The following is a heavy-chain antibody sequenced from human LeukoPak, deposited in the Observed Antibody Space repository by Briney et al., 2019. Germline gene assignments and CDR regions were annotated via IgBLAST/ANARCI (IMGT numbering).Heavy chain of an antibody. V-gene: IGHV4-39*07. Sequence: SETLSLTCTVSGGSISSSSYYWGWIRQPPGKGLEWIGSIYYSGSTYHNPSLKSRVTISVDTSKNQFSLKLSSVTAADTAVYYCARGQVPPPGYYGSGSPWSEAKATYYFDYWGQGTLVTVSS. CDR3: ARGQVPPPGYYGSGSPWSEAKATYYFDY. CDR2: IYYSGST. CDR1: GGSISSSSYY. J-gene: IGHJ4*02. D-gene: IGHD3-10*01.